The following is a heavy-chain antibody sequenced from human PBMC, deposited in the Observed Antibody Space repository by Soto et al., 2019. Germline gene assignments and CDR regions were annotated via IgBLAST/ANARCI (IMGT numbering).Heavy chain of an antibody. CDR1: GGSFNNYV. J-gene: IGHJ3*02. D-gene: IGHD4-17*01. V-gene: IGHV1-69*06. Sequence: QVQLVQSGAEVRKPGPSVKVSCEASGGSFNNYVISWLRQAPGQGLECMGGIIPNYEAANYAQKFRGRLTITADKATNTAYMELNSLRPEDTATYYCARYWNAGTLYGAFDIWGQGTTVIVS. CDR2: IIPNYEAA. CDR3: ARYWNAGTLYGAFDI.